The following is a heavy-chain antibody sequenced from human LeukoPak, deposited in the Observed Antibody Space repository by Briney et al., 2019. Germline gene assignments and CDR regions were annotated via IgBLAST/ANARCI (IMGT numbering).Heavy chain of an antibody. CDR1: GGSFSSYS. Sequence: PGDPLSLTCGVFGGSFSSYSWTWTWIRQTPGQGLEWIGEIIETRNIHYNPALESRVTIHMHTYKHQFSLKLTSVTAADTAVYYCARGHVPPRWYYDLWGRGTMVTASS. V-gene: IGHV4-34*01. J-gene: IGHJ2*01. CDR3: ARGHVPPRWYYDL. CDR2: IIETRNI.